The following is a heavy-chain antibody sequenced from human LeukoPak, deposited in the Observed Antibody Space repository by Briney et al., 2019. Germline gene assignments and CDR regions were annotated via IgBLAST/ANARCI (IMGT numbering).Heavy chain of an antibody. CDR2: ISTGGSTM. J-gene: IGHJ4*02. V-gene: IGHV3-48*03. CDR3: AKAAIAESSNWYGIDY. CDR1: GFTFSSYE. D-gene: IGHD6-13*01. Sequence: GGSLRLSCAASGFTFSSYEMNWVRQAPGKGLEWVSYISTGGSTMYYADSVKGRFTISRDNAKKSLYLQMNSLRAEDTAVYYCAKAAIAESSNWYGIDYWGQGTLVTVSS.